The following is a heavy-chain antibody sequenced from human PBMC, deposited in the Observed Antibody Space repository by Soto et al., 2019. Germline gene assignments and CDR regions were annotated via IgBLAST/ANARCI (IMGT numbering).Heavy chain of an antibody. D-gene: IGHD2-15*01. CDR1: GFTFSSYA. Sequence: GSLRLSSAASGFTFSSYAMSWVRQAPGKGLEWVSAISGSGGSTYYADSVKGRFTISRDNSKNTLYLQMNSLRAEDTAVYYCAKLSPYCSGGSCSFIGYYYMDVWGKETTATVSS. J-gene: IGHJ6*03. V-gene: IGHV3-23*01. CDR2: ISGSGGST. CDR3: AKLSPYCSGGSCSFIGYYYMDV.